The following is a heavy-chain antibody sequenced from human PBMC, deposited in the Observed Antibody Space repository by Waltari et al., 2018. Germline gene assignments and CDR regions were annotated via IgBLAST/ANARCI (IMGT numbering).Heavy chain of an antibody. J-gene: IGHJ4*02. V-gene: IGHV4-4*02. Sequence: QVQLQESGPGLVKPSGTLSLTCAVSGGPISSSTWWSWVRQPPGKGLEWIGEIYHSGSTNYNPSLKSRVTISVDKSKNQFSLKLSSVTAADTAVYYCAREGAAAGTWWRYFDYWGQGTLVTVSS. D-gene: IGHD6-13*01. CDR2: IYHSGST. CDR1: GGPISSSTW. CDR3: AREGAAAGTWWRYFDY.